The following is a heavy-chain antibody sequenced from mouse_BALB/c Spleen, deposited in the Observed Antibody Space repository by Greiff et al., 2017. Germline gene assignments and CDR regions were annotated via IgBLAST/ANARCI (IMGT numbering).Heavy chain of an antibody. CDR1: GDSITSGY. D-gene: IGHD1-2*01. V-gene: IGHV3-8*02. CDR3: ARLLRLRWYCDV. J-gene: IGHJ1*01. CDR2: ISYSGST. Sequence: EVQLQQSGPSLVKPSQTLSLTCSVTGDSITSGYWNWIRKFPGNKLEYMGYISYSGSTYYNPSLKSRISITRDTSKNQYYLQLNSVTTEDTATYYCARLLRLRWYCDVWGAGTTVTVSS.